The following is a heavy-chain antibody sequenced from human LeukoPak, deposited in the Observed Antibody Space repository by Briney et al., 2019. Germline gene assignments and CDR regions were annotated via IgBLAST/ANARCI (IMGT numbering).Heavy chain of an antibody. J-gene: IGHJ4*02. V-gene: IGHV3-53*01. CDR3: AGVTVSTAAAGTLRHFDY. D-gene: IGHD6-13*01. CDR1: GFTVTSNY. CDR2: LYSGGST. Sequence: GGSLRLSCAVSGFTVTSNYMSWVRQAAGKGLEWVSVLYSGGSTYYADSVKGRFTISRDNSKNTLYLQMNSLRAEDTAVYYCAGVTVSTAAAGTLRHFDYWGQGTLVTVSS.